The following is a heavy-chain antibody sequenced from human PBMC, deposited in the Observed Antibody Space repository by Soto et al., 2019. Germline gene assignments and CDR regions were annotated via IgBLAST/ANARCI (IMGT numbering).Heavy chain of an antibody. CDR3: ARGVRRLVPAAITRAHFDY. CDR2: INHSGST. CDR1: GGSFSGYY. V-gene: IGHV4-34*01. Sequence: PSETLSLTCAVYGGSFSGYYWSWIRQPPGKGLEWIGEINHSGSTNYNPSLKSRVTISVDTSKNQFSLKLSSVTAADTAVYYCARGVRRLVPAAITRAHFDYWGQGTLVTVSS. D-gene: IGHD2-2*01. J-gene: IGHJ4*02.